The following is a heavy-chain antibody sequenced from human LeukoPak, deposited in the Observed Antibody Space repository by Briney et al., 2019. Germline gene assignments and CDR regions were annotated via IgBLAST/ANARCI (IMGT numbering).Heavy chain of an antibody. J-gene: IGHJ4*02. CDR1: GGSISSGGYS. D-gene: IGHD3-3*01. Sequence: SETLSLTCAVSGGSISSGGYSWSWIRKPPGKGLEWFGYIDHSGSTYYNPSLKSRVTISVDRSKNQFSLKLSSVTAADTAVYYCARMTYYDFWSANGGYFDYWGQGTLVTVSS. CDR2: IDHSGST. V-gene: IGHV4-30-2*01. CDR3: ARMTYYDFWSANGGYFDY.